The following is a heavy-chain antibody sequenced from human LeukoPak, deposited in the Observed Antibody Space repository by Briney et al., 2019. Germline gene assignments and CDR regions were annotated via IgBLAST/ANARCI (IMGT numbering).Heavy chain of an antibody. D-gene: IGHD4-11*01. Sequence: PGGSLRLSCAASGFTFSSYWMTWVRQAPGKGLEWVANIKEDGSKKNYVDSVKGRFTISRDNAKNSLFLQMNSLRAEDTAVYYCARDWVPDYSNSFFDYWGQGTLVTVPS. V-gene: IGHV3-7*03. CDR1: GFTFSSYW. CDR2: IKEDGSKK. CDR3: ARDWVPDYSNSFFDY. J-gene: IGHJ4*02.